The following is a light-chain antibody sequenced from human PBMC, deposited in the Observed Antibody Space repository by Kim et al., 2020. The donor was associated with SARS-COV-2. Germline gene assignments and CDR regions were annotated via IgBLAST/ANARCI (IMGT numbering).Light chain of an antibody. Sequence: RTWTLRSGINVGIYRIYWYQQKPGSPPQYLLRYKSDSDKQQGSGVPSRFSGSKDASANAGILLISGLQSEDEADYFCMIWYSSAWVFGGGTQLTVL. V-gene: IGLV5-45*01. J-gene: IGLJ3*02. CDR2: YKSDSDK. CDR3: MIWYSSAWV. CDR1: SGINVGIYR.